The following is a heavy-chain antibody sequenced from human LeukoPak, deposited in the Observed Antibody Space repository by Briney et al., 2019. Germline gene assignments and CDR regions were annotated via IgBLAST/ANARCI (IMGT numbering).Heavy chain of an antibody. CDR1: GGSFSGYY. CDR2: INHSGST. CDR3: ARGYTRDYYYYYMDV. J-gene: IGHJ6*03. Sequence: SGTLSLTCAVYGGSFSGYYWSWIRQPPGKGLEWIGEINHSGSTNYNPSLKSRVTISVDTSKNQFSLKLSSVTAADTAVYYCARGYTRDYYYYYMDVWGKGTTVTVSS. V-gene: IGHV4-34*01. D-gene: IGHD2-2*02.